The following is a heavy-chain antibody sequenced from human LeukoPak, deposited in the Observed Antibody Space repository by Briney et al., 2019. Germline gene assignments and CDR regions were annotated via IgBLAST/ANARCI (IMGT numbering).Heavy chain of an antibody. CDR1: GGSISNYY. CDR3: ARNTDY. Sequence: SETLSLTCTVSGGSISNYYWSWIRQPPGKGLEWIGYIYYSGYTNYNPSLKSRVTISLDTSKNQFSLKLSSVTAADTAVYYCARNTDYWGQGTLVTVSS. V-gene: IGHV4-59*08. J-gene: IGHJ4*02. D-gene: IGHD2-2*02. CDR2: IYYSGYT.